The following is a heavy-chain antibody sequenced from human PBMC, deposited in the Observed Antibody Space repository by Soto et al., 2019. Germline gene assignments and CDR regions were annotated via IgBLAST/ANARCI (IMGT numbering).Heavy chain of an antibody. V-gene: IGHV4-61*01. CDR3: AREFYVPYYYYGMDV. CDR1: GGAVSSGSYY. CDR2: IYYTGST. Sequence: QVQLQESRPGLVKPSETLFLTCTVSGGAVSSGSYYWSWIRQPPGKGIEWIGYIYYTGSTNYHASVKSRITIAVDTSKNQFSMKLSSVTAADTAVYYCAREFYVPYYYYGMDVWGQGTTVTVSS. J-gene: IGHJ6*02. D-gene: IGHD3-10*02.